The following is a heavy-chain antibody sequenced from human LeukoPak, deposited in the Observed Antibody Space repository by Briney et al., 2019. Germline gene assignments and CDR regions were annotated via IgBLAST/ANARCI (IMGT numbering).Heavy chain of an antibody. J-gene: IGHJ3*02. V-gene: IGHV2-5*02. CDR3: ARDVDYGDDHDAFDI. CDR2: IYWDDDK. Sequence: SGPTLVNPTQTLTLTCTFSGFSLSTSGVGVGWIRQPPGKALEWLALIYWDDDKRYSPSLKSRLTITKDTSKNQVVLTMTNMDPVDTATYYCARDVDYGDDHDAFDIWGQGTMVTVSS. CDR1: GFSLSTSGVG. D-gene: IGHD4-17*01.